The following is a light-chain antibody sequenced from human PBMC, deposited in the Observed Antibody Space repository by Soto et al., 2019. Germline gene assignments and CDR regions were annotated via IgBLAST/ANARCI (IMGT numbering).Light chain of an antibody. CDR2: GNS. CDR3: QSYDSSLSVV. CDR1: SSNIGAGYD. V-gene: IGLV1-40*01. J-gene: IGLJ2*01. Sequence: QSVLTQPPSVSGAPGQRVTISCTGSSSNIGAGYDVHWYQQLPGTAPKLLIYGNSNRPSRVPDRFSGSKSGTSASLAITGLHDEDEADYYCQSYDSSLSVVFGGGTKLTVL.